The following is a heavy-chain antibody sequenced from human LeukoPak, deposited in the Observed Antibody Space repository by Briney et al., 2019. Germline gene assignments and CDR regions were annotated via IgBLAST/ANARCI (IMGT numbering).Heavy chain of an antibody. CDR1: GGSISSYY. CDR2: IYYSGST. D-gene: IGHD5-18*01. V-gene: IGHV4-59*01. CDR3: ARGHTAMDDYYYYGMDV. J-gene: IGHJ6*02. Sequence: PSETLSLTCTVSGGSISSYYWSWIRQPPGKGLEWIGYIYYSGSTNYNPSLKSRVTISVDTSKNQFSLKLSSVTAADTAVYYCARGHTAMDDYYYYGMDVWDQGTTVTVSS.